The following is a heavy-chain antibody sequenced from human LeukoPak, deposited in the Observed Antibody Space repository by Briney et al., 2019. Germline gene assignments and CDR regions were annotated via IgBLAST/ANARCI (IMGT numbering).Heavy chain of an antibody. CDR2: IYSGGST. J-gene: IGHJ6*03. Sequence: GGSLRLSCAASGFTVSSNYMSWVRQAPGKGLEWVSDIYSGGSTYYAHSVKGRFTISRDNSKNTLYLQMNSLSAEDTPVYYCARADSFFYYYYMYVWGKGTTVTVSS. D-gene: IGHD5/OR15-5a*01. V-gene: IGHV3-53*01. CDR3: ARADSFFYYYYMYV. CDR1: GFTVSSNY.